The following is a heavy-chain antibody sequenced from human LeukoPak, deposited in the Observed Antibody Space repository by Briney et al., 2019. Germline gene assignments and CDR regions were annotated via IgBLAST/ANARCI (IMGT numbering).Heavy chain of an antibody. Sequence: PGGSLRLSCAASGFTFSNAWMSWVRQAPGKGLEWVGRIKSKTDGRTTDYAAPVKGRFTISRDDSKYTLYLQMNSLKTEDTAVYYCITQSSPPLYSSADYYFDYWGQGTLVTVSS. CDR1: GFTFSNAW. D-gene: IGHD6-19*01. CDR2: IKSKTDGRTT. V-gene: IGHV3-15*01. J-gene: IGHJ4*02. CDR3: ITQSSPPLYSSADYYFDY.